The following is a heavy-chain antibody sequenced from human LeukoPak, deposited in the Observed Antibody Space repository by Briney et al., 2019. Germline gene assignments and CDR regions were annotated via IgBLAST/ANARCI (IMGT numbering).Heavy chain of an antibody. V-gene: IGHV1-18*01. Sequence: ASVKVSCKASGYTLTSYGISWVRQAPGQGLEWMGWISAYNGNTNYAQKLQGRVTMTTDTSTSTAYMELGSLRSDDTAVYYCARVLRFGEFVYNWFDPWGQGTLVTVSS. CDR1: GYTLTSYG. D-gene: IGHD3-10*01. CDR2: ISAYNGNT. J-gene: IGHJ5*02. CDR3: ARVLRFGEFVYNWFDP.